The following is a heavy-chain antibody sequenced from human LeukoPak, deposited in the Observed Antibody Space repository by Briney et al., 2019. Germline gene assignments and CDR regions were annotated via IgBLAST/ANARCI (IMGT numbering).Heavy chain of an antibody. J-gene: IGHJ4*02. CDR3: ARGRAAVRFDY. CDR1: GGSISSYY. D-gene: IGHD6-13*01. Sequence: KSSETLSLTCTVSGGSISSYYWSWIRQPPGKGLEWIGYIYYSGSTNYNPSLKSRVIISVDTSKNQFSLKLSSVTAADTAVYYCARGRAAVRFDYWGQGTLVTVSS. V-gene: IGHV4-59*01. CDR2: IYYSGST.